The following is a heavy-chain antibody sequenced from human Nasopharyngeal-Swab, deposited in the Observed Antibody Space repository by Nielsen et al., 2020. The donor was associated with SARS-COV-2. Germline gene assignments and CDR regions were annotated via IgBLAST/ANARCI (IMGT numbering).Heavy chain of an antibody. CDR3: ARGIAVAGSSLAN. J-gene: IGHJ4*02. Sequence: SVKVSCKASGGTFRSYAVSWVRQAPGQGLELMGGILPFFGSANYAQKFQGRVTITADESTSTVYMELSSLRSEDTAVYYCARGIAVAGSSLANWGQGTLVTVSS. V-gene: IGHV1-69*13. CDR2: ILPFFGSA. D-gene: IGHD6-19*01. CDR1: GGTFRSYA.